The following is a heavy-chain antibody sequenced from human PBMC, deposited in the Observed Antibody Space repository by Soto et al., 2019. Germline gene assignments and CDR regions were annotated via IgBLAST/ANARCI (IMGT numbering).Heavy chain of an antibody. J-gene: IGHJ5*02. D-gene: IGHD1-26*01. V-gene: IGHV1-46*01. CDR3: ARGASGSYVNYFDP. CDR2: INPSGGST. Sequence: ASVKVSCKAFGYTFTTYYIHWVRQAPGQGLEWMGIINPSGGSTSYAQKFQGRVTMTRDTTTSTVYMELSSLKSEDTAVYYWARGASGSYVNYFDPWGQGTLVTVSS. CDR1: GYTFTTYY.